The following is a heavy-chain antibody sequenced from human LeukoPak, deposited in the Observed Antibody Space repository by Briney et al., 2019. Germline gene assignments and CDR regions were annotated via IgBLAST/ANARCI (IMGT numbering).Heavy chain of an antibody. D-gene: IGHD3-22*01. CDR2: IYYSGST. CDR3: ARDRSYYDRSGYFDY. CDR1: GGSISSYY. J-gene: IGHJ4*02. V-gene: IGHV4-59*01. Sequence: SETLSLTCTVSGGSISSYYWSWIRQPPGKGLEWIGYIYYSGSTNYNPSLKSRVTISVDTSKNQFSLKLSSVTAADTAVYYCARDRSYYDRSGYFDYWGQGTLVTVSS.